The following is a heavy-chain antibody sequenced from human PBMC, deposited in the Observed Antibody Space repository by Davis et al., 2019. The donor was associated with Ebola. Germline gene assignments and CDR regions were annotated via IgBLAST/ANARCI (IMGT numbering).Heavy chain of an antibody. V-gene: IGHV3-74*01. CDR1: GFTVSGYW. CDR3: VRDTYYYYNTMDV. Sequence: GESLKISCAASGFTVSGYWMHWVRQAPGKGLVWVARINSDGRSTSYADSVKGRFTISRDNSKNTLYLQMNSLRAEDTAVYYCVRDTYYYYNTMDVWGKGTTVTVSS. J-gene: IGHJ6*04. CDR2: INSDGRST.